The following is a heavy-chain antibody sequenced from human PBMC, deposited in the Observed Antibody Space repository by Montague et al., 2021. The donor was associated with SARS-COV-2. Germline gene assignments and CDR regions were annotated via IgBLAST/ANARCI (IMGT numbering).Heavy chain of an antibody. J-gene: IGHJ2*01. CDR2: IFGSAAGT. V-gene: IGHV3-23*01. D-gene: IGHD6-19*01. CDR1: GFAFNNFA. CDR3: AKQPGAGAVVYCYFDL. Sequence: SLRLSCAASGFAFNNFAMSWVRQAPGKGLEWVSSIFGSAAGTCYGDSVKGRFTISRDNSKNTLYLQMYSLRAEDTAKYYCAKQPGAGAVVYCYFDLWGRGTVVSGSS.